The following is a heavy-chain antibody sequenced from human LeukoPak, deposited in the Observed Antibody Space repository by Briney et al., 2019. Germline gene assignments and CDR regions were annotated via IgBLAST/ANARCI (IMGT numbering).Heavy chain of an antibody. J-gene: IGHJ4*02. CDR1: GFTFSSFS. D-gene: IGHD6-19*01. CDR3: ARDRRGSSGWYGNVEKGLFDY. CDR2: ISSSSSTI. V-gene: IGHV3-48*01. Sequence: GGSLRLSCAASGFTFSSFSMNWVRQAPGKGLEWVSYISSSSSTIYYADSVKGRFTISRDNAKSSLYLQMNSLRAEDTAVYYCARDRRGSSGWYGNVEKGLFDYWGQGTLVTVSS.